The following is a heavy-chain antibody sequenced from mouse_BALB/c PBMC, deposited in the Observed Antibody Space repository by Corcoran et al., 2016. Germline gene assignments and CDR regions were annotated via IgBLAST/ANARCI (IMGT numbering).Heavy chain of an antibody. V-gene: IGHV8-12*01. Sequence: QVTLKESGPGILQPSQTLSLTCSFSGFSLSTSGMGVSWIRQPSGKGLEWLAHIYWDDDTRYNPSLKSRLTISKDTSSNQVFLKITSVDTADTATYYCARRKRCYAMDYWGQGTSVTVSS. J-gene: IGHJ4*01. CDR3: ARRKRCYAMDY. CDR2: IYWDDDT. CDR1: GFSLSTSGMG.